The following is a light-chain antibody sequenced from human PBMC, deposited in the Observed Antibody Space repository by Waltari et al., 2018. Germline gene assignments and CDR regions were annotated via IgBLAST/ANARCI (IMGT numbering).Light chain of an antibody. Sequence: QSALTQPASVSGSPGQSITLSCPGTSSDVGGYNYVSWYQQHPGKAPKLMIYEVSNRPSGVSNRFSGSKSGNTASLTISGLQAEDEADYYCSSYTSSIPYVFGTGTKVTVL. J-gene: IGLJ1*01. CDR2: EVS. CDR3: SSYTSSIPYV. CDR1: SSDVGGYNY. V-gene: IGLV2-14*01.